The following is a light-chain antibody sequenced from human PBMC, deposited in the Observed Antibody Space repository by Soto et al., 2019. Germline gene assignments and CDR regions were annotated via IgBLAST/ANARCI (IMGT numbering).Light chain of an antibody. CDR2: GTS. CDR3: QHYNDYSWT. Sequence: DIHMTQPPSTLSASVGDRVTITCRASQSISIWLAWYQQKPGRAPNLLIYGTSSLESGVPSRFSGSGSGTEFTLTISSLQPDDFATYYCQHYNDYSWTFGQGTKVEIK. V-gene: IGKV1-5*03. CDR1: QSISIW. J-gene: IGKJ1*01.